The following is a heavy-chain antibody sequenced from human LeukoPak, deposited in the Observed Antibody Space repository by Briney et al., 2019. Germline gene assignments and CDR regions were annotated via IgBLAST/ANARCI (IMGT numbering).Heavy chain of an antibody. CDR1: GFTFSSYS. Sequence: PGGSLRLSCAASGFTFSSYSMNWVRQAPGKGLEWVGRIKSETDGGTTDYAAPVKGRFTISRDDSKNTLYLQMNSLKTEDTAVYYCTTDPVAGNLIPLDYWGQGTLVTVSS. V-gene: IGHV3-15*01. J-gene: IGHJ4*02. D-gene: IGHD6-19*01. CDR3: TTDPVAGNLIPLDY. CDR2: IKSETDGGTT.